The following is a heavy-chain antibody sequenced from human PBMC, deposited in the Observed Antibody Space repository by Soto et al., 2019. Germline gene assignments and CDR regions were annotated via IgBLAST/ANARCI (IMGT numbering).Heavy chain of an antibody. D-gene: IGHD5-12*01. CDR1: GGTLSNDI. J-gene: IGHJ4*02. CDR2: IIPLIDTT. CDR3: VRDSPIGSTFSGYDGIDY. V-gene: IGHV1-69*08. Sequence: QVQLVQSGAEVKKPGSSVKVSCKTSGGTLSNDIITWVRQAPGQGLEWMGRIIPLIDTTDYAQKFQGRVKIPTDKSTGTAYMELNSRRSEDTAVEYCVRDSPIGSTFSGYDGIDYWGQGTLVTVSS.